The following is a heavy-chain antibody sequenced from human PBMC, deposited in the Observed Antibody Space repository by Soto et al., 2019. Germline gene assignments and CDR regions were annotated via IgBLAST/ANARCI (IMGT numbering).Heavy chain of an antibody. CDR3: AGGNSSGWQQDAFDI. D-gene: IGHD6-19*01. Sequence: GGSLRLSCAASGFTFSSYSMNWVRQAPGKGLEWVSSISSSSSYIYYADSVKGRFTISRDNAKNSLYLQMNSLRAEDTAVYYCAGGNSSGWQQDAFDIWGQGTMVTVSS. CDR2: ISSSSSYI. CDR1: GFTFSSYS. J-gene: IGHJ3*02. V-gene: IGHV3-21*01.